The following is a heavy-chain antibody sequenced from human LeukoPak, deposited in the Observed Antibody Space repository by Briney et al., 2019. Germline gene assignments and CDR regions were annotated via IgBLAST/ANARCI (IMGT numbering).Heavy chain of an antibody. V-gene: IGHV4-34*01. Sequence: SETLSLTCAVYGGSFSGYYWSWIRQPPGKGLEWIGEINHSGSTNYNPSLKSRVTISVDMSKNQFSLKLSSVTAADTAVYYCARDYYDRNGMDVWGQGTTVTVSS. CDR2: INHSGST. CDR1: GGSFSGYY. J-gene: IGHJ6*02. CDR3: ARDYYDRNGMDV. D-gene: IGHD3-22*01.